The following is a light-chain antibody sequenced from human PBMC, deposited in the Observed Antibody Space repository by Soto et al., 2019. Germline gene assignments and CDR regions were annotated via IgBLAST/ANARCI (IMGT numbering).Light chain of an antibody. Sequence: DIQMTQSPSSLSASVGDRVTITGQASQDISNYLNWYQQKPGKAPKLLIYDASNLETGVPSRFSGSGSGTDFTFTISSLQPDDIATYYCQQYDNLPRAFGGGTKVDIK. J-gene: IGKJ4*01. CDR3: QQYDNLPRA. V-gene: IGKV1-33*01. CDR2: DAS. CDR1: QDISNY.